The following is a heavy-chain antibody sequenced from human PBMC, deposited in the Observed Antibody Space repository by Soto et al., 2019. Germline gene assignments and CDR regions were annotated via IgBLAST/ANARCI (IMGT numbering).Heavy chain of an antibody. CDR2: IYYSGST. CDR3: ASDRSSGWDQGYGMDV. V-gene: IGHV4-59*01. CDR1: GGSISTYD. Sequence: XETLSLTCTVSGGSISTYDWSWIRQPPGKGLEWIGYIYYSGSTSYNPSLKSRVTISVDTSKNQFSLKLRSVTAADTAVYYCASDRSSGWDQGYGMDVWGQGTTVTVSS. D-gene: IGHD6-19*01. J-gene: IGHJ6*02.